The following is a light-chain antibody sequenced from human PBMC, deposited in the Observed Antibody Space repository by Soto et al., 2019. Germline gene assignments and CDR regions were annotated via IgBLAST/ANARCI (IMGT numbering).Light chain of an antibody. J-gene: IGKJ5*01. Sequence: EIVLTQSPATLSLSPGERSTLSCMAIQSVSSYLAWYQQKPGQAPRLLVYDASNRASGIPARFSGSGSGTDFTLTISSLEHEDFAAYYCQQRSNWHPITFGQGTRLEIK. CDR3: QQRSNWHPIT. CDR1: QSVSSY. V-gene: IGKV3-11*01. CDR2: DAS.